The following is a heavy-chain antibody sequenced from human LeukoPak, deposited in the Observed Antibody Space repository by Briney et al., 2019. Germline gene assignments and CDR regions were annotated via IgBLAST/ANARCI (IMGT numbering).Heavy chain of an antibody. CDR2: INPNSGGT. Sequence: ASVKVSCKASGYSFTGYYMHWVRQAPGQGLEWMGWINPNSGGTNYAQKFQGRVTMTRDTSISTAYMELSRLRSDDTAVYYCARGYYYDSSGPDAFDIWGQGTMVTVSS. D-gene: IGHD3-22*01. CDR1: GYSFTGYY. CDR3: ARGYYYDSSGPDAFDI. V-gene: IGHV1-2*02. J-gene: IGHJ3*02.